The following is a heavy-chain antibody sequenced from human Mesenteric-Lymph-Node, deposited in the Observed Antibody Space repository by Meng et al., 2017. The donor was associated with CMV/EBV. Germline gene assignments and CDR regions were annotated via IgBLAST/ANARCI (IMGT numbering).Heavy chain of an antibody. D-gene: IGHD3-22*01. CDR3: ARDEADSSGYSHYFDY. V-gene: IGHV4-61*01. CDR2: IYYSRST. Sequence: SVRSVSYSGGWIPQTPGKVLEWIGYIYYSRSTHYNPSLKSRVTISVDTSQNQFSLKLSSVTAADTAVYYCARDEADSSGYSHYFDYWGQGTLVTVSS. J-gene: IGHJ4*02. CDR1: SVRSVSYS.